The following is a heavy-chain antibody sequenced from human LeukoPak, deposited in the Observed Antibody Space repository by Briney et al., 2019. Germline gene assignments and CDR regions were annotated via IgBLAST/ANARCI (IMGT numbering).Heavy chain of an antibody. CDR1: GYSFTSYW. CDR3: ARHVSPASWFDP. J-gene: IGHJ5*02. CDR2: IYPGDSDT. V-gene: IGHV5-51*01. Sequence: GESLEISFKGSGYSFTSYWIGWVRPMPGKGLEWMGIIYPGDSDTRYSPSFQGQVTISADKSISTAYLQWSSLKASDTAMYYCARHVSPASWFDPWGQGTLVTVSS.